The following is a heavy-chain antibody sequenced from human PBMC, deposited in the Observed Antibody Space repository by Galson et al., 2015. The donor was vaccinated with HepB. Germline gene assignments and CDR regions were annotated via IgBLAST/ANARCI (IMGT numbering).Heavy chain of an antibody. Sequence: ETLSLTCTVSGGSISSSSYYWGWIRQPPGKGLEWIGSIYYSGSTYYNPSLKSRVTISVDTSKNQFSLKLSSVTAADTAVYYCARDLEQQLAPFDYWGQGTLVTVSS. CDR1: GGSISSSSYY. CDR3: ARDLEQQLAPFDY. J-gene: IGHJ4*02. D-gene: IGHD6-13*01. V-gene: IGHV4-39*07. CDR2: IYYSGST.